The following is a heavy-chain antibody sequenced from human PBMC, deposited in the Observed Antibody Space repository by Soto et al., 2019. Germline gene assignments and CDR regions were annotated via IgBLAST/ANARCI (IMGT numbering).Heavy chain of an antibody. CDR3: ARGAAAAGQLYDY. D-gene: IGHD6-13*01. V-gene: IGHV3-11*05. CDR2: ISSSSYT. J-gene: IGHJ4*02. Sequence: GGSLRLSCAASGFTFSDYYMSGIRQAPGKGLEWVSYISSSSYTNYADSVKGRFTISRDNAKNSLYLQMNSLRAEDTAVYYCARGAAAAGQLYDYWGQGTLVTVSS. CDR1: GFTFSDYY.